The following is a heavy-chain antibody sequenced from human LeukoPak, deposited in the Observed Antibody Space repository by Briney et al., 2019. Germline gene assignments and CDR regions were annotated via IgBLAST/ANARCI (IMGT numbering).Heavy chain of an antibody. V-gene: IGHV4-4*07. CDR1: GVSISHYY. CDR3: ARGSYGYIDY. J-gene: IGHJ4*02. D-gene: IGHD3-16*01. Sequence: SETLSLTCSVSGVSISHYYWAWIRQPAGKGLEWIGRLYASGTMIYNPSLKSRVAMSADTSKNQFSLMVTSVTAADTAVYYCARGSYGYIDYWGQGILVTVSS. CDR2: LYASGTM.